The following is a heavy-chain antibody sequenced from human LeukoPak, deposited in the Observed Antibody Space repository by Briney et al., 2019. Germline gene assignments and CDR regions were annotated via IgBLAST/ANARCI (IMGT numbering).Heavy chain of an antibody. CDR1: GGSLRSYY. D-gene: IGHD2-2*01. Sequence: SETLSLTCTFSGGSLRSYYWSWIRQPPAKGLEWIGYIYYSGSTYYNTSLKSRGTIAVDTSHNHFSLKLCSVSAADTAVYYCARDEVYCSSTSCYSKRDAFDIWGQGTMVTVSS. CDR3: ARDEVYCSSTSCYSKRDAFDI. J-gene: IGHJ3*02. V-gene: IGHV4-30-4*08. CDR2: IYYSGST.